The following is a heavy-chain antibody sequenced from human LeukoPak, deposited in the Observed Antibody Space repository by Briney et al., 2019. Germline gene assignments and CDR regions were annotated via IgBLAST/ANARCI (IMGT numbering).Heavy chain of an antibody. Sequence: GASVKVSCKASGYTFTGYYMYWVRQAPGQGLEWMGWINAGNGNTKYSQKFQGRVTITRDTSASTAYMELSSLRSEDTAVYYCAREEWELLVRTGAFDIWGQGTMVTVSS. V-gene: IGHV1-3*01. CDR3: AREEWELLVRTGAFDI. CDR1: GYTFTGYY. D-gene: IGHD1-26*01. CDR2: INAGNGNT. J-gene: IGHJ3*02.